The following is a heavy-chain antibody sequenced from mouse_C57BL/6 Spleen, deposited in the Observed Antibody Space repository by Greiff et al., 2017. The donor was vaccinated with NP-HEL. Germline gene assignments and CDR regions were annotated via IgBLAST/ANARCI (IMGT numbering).Heavy chain of an antibody. V-gene: IGHV1-52*01. J-gene: IGHJ1*03. CDR1: GYTFTSYW. CDR2: IDPSDSET. Sequence: QVQLKQPGAELVRPGSSVKLSCKASGYTFTSYWMHWVKQRPIQGLEWIGNIDPSDSETHYNQKFKDKATLTVDKSSSTAYMQLSSLTSEDSAVYYCASITTVVATDFDVWGTGTTVTVSS. CDR3: ASITTVVATDFDV. D-gene: IGHD1-1*01.